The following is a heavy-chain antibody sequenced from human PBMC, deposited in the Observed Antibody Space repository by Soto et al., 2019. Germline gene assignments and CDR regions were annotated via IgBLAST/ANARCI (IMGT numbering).Heavy chain of an antibody. J-gene: IGHJ3*01. CDR2: IGGRGNSA. CDR3: VGEGRGSFDF. V-gene: IGHV3-23*01. CDR1: GFIFSNYA. D-gene: IGHD5-12*01. Sequence: GGSLRLSCAASGFIFSNYAMNWVRQAPGKGLEWVSVIGGRGNSAYYADSVQGRFTISRDNSKNTLSLQMSSLTADDTAIYYCVGEGRGSFDFWGRGTMVTVSS.